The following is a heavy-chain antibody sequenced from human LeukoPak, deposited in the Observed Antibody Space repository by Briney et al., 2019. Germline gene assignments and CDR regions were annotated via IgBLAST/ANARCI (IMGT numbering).Heavy chain of an antibody. V-gene: IGHV1-46*01. J-gene: IGHJ3*01. CDR1: GDTFSSYY. CDR3: ARGRHYYESSDYYYEGDAFDV. CDR2: INPSGGSI. Sequence: VASVKVSCKASGDTFSSYYMHWVRQAPGQGLEWMGIINPSGGSITYAQMFQGRVTMTGDMSTSTVYMELSSLRSEDTSVYYCARGRHYYESSDYYYEGDAFDVWGQGTMVTVSS. D-gene: IGHD3-22*01.